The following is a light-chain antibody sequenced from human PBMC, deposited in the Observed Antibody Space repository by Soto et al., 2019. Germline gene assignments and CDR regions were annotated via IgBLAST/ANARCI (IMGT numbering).Light chain of an antibody. CDR1: QSISSW. Sequence: DIQMTQSPSTLSASVGDRVTITCRASQSISSWLAWYQQKPGKAPKLLIYDASSLESGVPSRFSGSGSGTEFTLTISSLPPDDFATYYCQQYNSYSWTFGQGTQVEIK. CDR2: DAS. J-gene: IGKJ1*01. V-gene: IGKV1-5*01. CDR3: QQYNSYSWT.